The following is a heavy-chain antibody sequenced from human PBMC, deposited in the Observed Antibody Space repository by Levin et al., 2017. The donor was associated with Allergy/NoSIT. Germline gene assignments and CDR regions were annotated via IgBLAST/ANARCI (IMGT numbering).Heavy chain of an antibody. J-gene: IGHJ4*02. CDR2: ISSSSSTI. Sequence: PGGSLRLSCAASGFTFSSYSMNWVRQAPGKGLEWVSYISSSSSTIYYADSVKGRFTISRDNAKNSLYLQMNSLRAEDTAVYYCARAHVLRYFDWPKGGPNDYWGQGTLVTVSS. V-gene: IGHV3-48*01. CDR1: GFTFSSYS. D-gene: IGHD3-9*01. CDR3: ARAHVLRYFDWPKGGPNDY.